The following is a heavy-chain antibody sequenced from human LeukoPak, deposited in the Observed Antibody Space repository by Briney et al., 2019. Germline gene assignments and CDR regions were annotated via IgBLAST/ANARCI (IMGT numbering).Heavy chain of an antibody. D-gene: IGHD2-2*01. CDR2: IYYSGST. CDR3: ARHEKECQLLSIGWFDP. V-gene: IGHV4-39*01. Sequence: PSETLSLTCTVSGGSISSSSYYWGWIRQPPGKGLEWIGSIYYSGSTYYNPSLKSRVTISVDTSKNQFSLKLSSVTAADTAVYYCARHEKECQLLSIGWFDPWGQGTLVTVSS. J-gene: IGHJ5*02. CDR1: GGSISSSSYY.